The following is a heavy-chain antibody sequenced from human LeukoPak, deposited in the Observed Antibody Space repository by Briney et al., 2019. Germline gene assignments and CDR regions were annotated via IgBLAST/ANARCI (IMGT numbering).Heavy chain of an antibody. D-gene: IGHD3-22*01. CDR2: INPSGGST. Sequence: ASVKLSCKASGYTSTSYYMHWVRQAPGQGLEWMGIINPSGGSTTYAQKFQGRITVTRDTSTSTVYMEVSSLRSEDTAIYYCARASIWLFDHWGQGTLVTVSS. J-gene: IGHJ4*02. CDR3: ARASIWLFDH. V-gene: IGHV1-46*01. CDR1: GYTSTSYY.